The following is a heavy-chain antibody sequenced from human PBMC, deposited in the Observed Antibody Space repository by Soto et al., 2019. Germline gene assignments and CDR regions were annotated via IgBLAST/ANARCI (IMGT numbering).Heavy chain of an antibody. V-gene: IGHV3-21*01. Sequence: EVQVVESGGGLVKPGGSLRLSCAASGFTFSSYSMNWVRQAPGKGLEWVSSISASSSYIYYADSLKGRFTISRDNAKNSLDLQMNSLIVEDTAVYYCARAKETGLYDAFAVWGQGTMVTVSS. CDR1: GFTFSSYS. J-gene: IGHJ3*01. CDR3: ARAKETGLYDAFAV. D-gene: IGHD7-27*01. CDR2: ISASSSYI.